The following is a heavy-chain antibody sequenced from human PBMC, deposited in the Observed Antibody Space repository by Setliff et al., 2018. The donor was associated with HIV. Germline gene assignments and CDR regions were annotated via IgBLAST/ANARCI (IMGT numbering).Heavy chain of an antibody. J-gene: IGHJ5*02. CDR2: IDSSGTT. CDR1: GGSFGVYR. Sequence: SSETLSLTCTISGGSFGVYRWSWIRQSAGRGLEWIGRIDSSGTTDYKPSLKGRVAISVDTSRNQFSLRVTSVTAADTAVYFCARDRHSSGLGSYGPWGPGSLVTVSS. CDR3: ARDRHSSGLGSYGP. V-gene: IGHV4-4*07. D-gene: IGHD3-10*01.